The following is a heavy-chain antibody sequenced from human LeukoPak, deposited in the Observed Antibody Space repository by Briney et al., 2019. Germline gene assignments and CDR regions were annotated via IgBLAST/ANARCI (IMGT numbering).Heavy chain of an antibody. CDR3: ARDLGQYYDTSDNWFDP. CDR1: GFTFSNYA. Sequence: GRSLRLSCVASGFTFSNYAMHWVRQAPGKGLVWVSRINSDGINTSYADSVKGRFTISRDNAKNTLNLQMNSLRAEDTAVYYCARDLGQYYDTSDNWFDPWGQGTLVTVSS. J-gene: IGHJ5*02. V-gene: IGHV3-74*01. D-gene: IGHD3-22*01. CDR2: INSDGINT.